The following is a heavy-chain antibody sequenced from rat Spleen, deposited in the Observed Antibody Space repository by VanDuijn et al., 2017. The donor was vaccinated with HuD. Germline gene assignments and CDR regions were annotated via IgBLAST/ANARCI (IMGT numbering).Heavy chain of an antibody. CDR1: GFTFSNFV. Sequence: EVELVESGGGLVQPGRSMKLSCAASGFTFSNFVMAWVRQAPTEGLEWVASISTSGAGTFYRDSVKGRFTVSRDNAKSTLYLQMDSLGSEDTATYYCTRVDYPGVAHFFDYWGHGTLVTVSS. J-gene: IGHJ3*01. CDR2: ISTSGAGT. D-gene: IGHD1-4*01. CDR3: TRVDYPGVAHFFDY. V-gene: IGHV5-46*01.